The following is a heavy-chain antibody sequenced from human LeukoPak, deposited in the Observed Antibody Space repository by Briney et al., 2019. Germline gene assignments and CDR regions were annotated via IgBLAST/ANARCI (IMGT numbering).Heavy chain of an antibody. CDR1: GFTFSDYY. D-gene: IGHD6-13*01. V-gene: IGHV3-11*01. J-gene: IGHJ3*02. CDR2: ISSGGSSK. CDR3: ARVGRAMTAAGFGAFDI. Sequence: GGSLRLSCAASGFTFSDYYMSWIRQAPGKGLEWVSYISSGGSSKYYADSVKGQFTISRDNAKNSLYQQMNGLRAEDTAVYYCARVGRAMTAAGFGAFDIWGQGTMVTVSS.